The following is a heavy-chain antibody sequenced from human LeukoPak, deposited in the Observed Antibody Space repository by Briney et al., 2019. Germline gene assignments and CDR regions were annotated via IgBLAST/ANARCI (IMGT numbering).Heavy chain of an antibody. CDR1: GYSFTSYW. Sequence: GESPKISCKGSGYSFTSYWIGWVRQMPGKGLEWMGIIYPGDSDTRYSPSFQGQVTISADKSISTAYLQWSSLKASDTAMYYCARSYYDFWSGYPFDYWGQGTLVTVSS. D-gene: IGHD3-3*01. CDR3: ARSYYDFWSGYPFDY. CDR2: IYPGDSDT. V-gene: IGHV5-51*01. J-gene: IGHJ4*02.